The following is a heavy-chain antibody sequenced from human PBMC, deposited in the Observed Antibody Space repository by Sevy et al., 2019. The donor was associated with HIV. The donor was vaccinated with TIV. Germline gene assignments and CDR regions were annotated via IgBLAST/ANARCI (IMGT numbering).Heavy chain of an antibody. J-gene: IGHJ4*02. CDR2: INPQTGGT. Sequence: ASVKVSCKASVYTFTEYYVHWLRQAPGQGLEWMGWINPQTGGTYFAKKFQDRVTLTTATSINAVYMELSGLKFDDTAVFYCARMGDYFDTSGYYPLKYWGLGTLVTVSS. V-gene: IGHV1-2*02. D-gene: IGHD3-22*01. CDR3: ARMGDYFDTSGYYPLKY. CDR1: VYTFTEYY.